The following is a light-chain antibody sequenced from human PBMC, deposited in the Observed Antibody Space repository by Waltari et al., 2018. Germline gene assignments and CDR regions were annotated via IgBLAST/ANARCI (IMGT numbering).Light chain of an antibody. CDR1: QSISSW. CDR3: QQYNSSLT. V-gene: IGKV1-5*03. J-gene: IGKJ4*01. Sequence: DIQMTQSPSTLSASVGDRVTITCRASQSISSWLAWYQQKPGKAPKLLIYKASSLESGVPSRFRGSGSGTEFTLTISSLQPDDVATYYCQQYNSSLTLGGGTKVEIK. CDR2: KAS.